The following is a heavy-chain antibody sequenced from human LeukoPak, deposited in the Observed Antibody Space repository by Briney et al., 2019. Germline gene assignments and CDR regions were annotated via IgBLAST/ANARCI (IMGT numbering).Heavy chain of an antibody. CDR2: INPNNGGT. CDR1: VYTFTGYY. CDR3: ARSDEYCSGGSCYQKPLDY. Sequence: GASVKVSCKASVYTFTGYYMHWVRQAPGQGLEWMGWINPNNGGTNYAQKFQGRVTMTRDTSISTAYMELSRLRSDDTAVYYCARSDEYCSGGSCYQKPLDYWGQGTLVTVSS. J-gene: IGHJ4*02. V-gene: IGHV1-2*02. D-gene: IGHD2-15*01.